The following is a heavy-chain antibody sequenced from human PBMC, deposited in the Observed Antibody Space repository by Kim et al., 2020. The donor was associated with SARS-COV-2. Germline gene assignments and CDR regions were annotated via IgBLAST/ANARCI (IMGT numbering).Heavy chain of an antibody. V-gene: IGHV3-23*01. D-gene: IGHD3-22*01. J-gene: IGHJ4*02. Sequence: RFTIARDNSQNTLYLQMNSLRAEDTAVYYCAKVRITMIVVVITRGQYYFDYWGQGTLVTVSS. CDR3: AKVRITMIVVVITRGQYYFDY.